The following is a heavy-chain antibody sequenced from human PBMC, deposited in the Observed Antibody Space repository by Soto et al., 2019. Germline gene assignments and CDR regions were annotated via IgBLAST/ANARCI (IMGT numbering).Heavy chain of an antibody. V-gene: IGHV3-49*03. D-gene: IGHD3-22*01. CDR1: GFTFGDYA. J-gene: IGHJ5*02. CDR2: IRSKAYGGTT. Sequence: PGGSLRLSCTTSGFTFGDYAMSWFRQAPGKGLEWVGFIRSKAYGGTTYYAASVKGRFTISRDDSKSIAYLQMNSLKTEDTALYYCSTNYYDSRGYDNWFDPWGQGTLVTVSS. CDR3: STNYYDSRGYDNWFDP.